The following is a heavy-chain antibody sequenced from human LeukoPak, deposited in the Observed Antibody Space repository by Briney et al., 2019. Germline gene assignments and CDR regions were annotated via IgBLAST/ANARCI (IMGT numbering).Heavy chain of an antibody. CDR2: INPTTGVA. CDR3: ARLDRSYYYLDV. J-gene: IGHJ6*03. Sequence: ASVNVSCKTSGYTFTVHYMNWVRQAPGQGLEWMGRINPTTGVANYAQKFQGRITVTRDTSINTAYMELSSLTSDDTAVYYCARLDRSYYYLDVWGQGTTVTVFS. V-gene: IGHV1-2*06. D-gene: IGHD1-1*01. CDR1: GYTFTVHY.